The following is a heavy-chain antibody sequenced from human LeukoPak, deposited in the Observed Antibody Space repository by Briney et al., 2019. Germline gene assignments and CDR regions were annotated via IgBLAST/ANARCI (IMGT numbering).Heavy chain of an antibody. D-gene: IGHD5-18*01. CDR2: ISSISGTI. Sequence: GGSLRLSCAASGFTFSSYSMNWVRRAPGKGLEWVSYISSISGTINYADSVKGRFTISGDNARNSLFLQMNSLRAEDTAVYYCARDHNYAFDYWGQGTLVTVSS. J-gene: IGHJ4*02. V-gene: IGHV3-48*01. CDR1: GFTFSSYS. CDR3: ARDHNYAFDY.